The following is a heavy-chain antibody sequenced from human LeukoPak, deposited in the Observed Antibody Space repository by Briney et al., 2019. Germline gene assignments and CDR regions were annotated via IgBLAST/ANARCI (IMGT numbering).Heavy chain of an antibody. Sequence: ASVKVSCKVSGYTLTELSMHWVRQAPGKGLEWMGGFDPEDGEAIYAQKFQGRVTMTEDTSTDTAYMELSSLRSEDTAVYYCATESYSGSYLYAFDIWGQGTMVTVSS. D-gene: IGHD1-26*01. CDR1: GYTLTELS. CDR2: FDPEDGEA. V-gene: IGHV1-24*01. CDR3: ATESYSGSYLYAFDI. J-gene: IGHJ3*02.